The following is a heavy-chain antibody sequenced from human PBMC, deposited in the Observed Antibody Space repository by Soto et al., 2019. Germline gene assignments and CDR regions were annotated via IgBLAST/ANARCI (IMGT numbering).Heavy chain of an antibody. D-gene: IGHD2-15*01. CDR3: ARGGGGRWLQSPKDFDY. V-gene: IGHV4-34*01. CDR1: GGSFSGYY. Sequence: SETLSLTCAVYGGSFSGYYWSWIRQPPGKGLEWIGEINHSGSTNYNPSLKSRVTISVDTSKNQFSLKLSSVTAADTAVYYCARGGGGRWLQSPKDFDYWGQGTLVTVSS. CDR2: INHSGST. J-gene: IGHJ4*02.